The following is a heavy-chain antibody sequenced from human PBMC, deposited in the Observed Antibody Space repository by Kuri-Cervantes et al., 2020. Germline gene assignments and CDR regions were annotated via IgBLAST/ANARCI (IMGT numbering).Heavy chain of an antibody. CDR1: GFTFSSHS. Sequence: GESLKISCAASGFTFSSHSLNWVRQAPGKGLEWISYISSSSTIYYADSVKGRFTISRDNAKDSLYLQMNSLRAVDTAVYYCARDTNVVPAASDAFDIWGQGTMVTVSS. CDR2: ISSSSTI. V-gene: IGHV3-48*01. CDR3: ARDTNVVPAASDAFDI. D-gene: IGHD2-2*01. J-gene: IGHJ3*02.